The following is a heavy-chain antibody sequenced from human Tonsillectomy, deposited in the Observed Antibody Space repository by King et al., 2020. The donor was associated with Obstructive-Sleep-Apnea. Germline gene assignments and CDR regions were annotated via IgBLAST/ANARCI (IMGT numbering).Heavy chain of an antibody. D-gene: IGHD5-12*01. Sequence: QLQETGPGLVKPSETLSLTCTVSGGSISNYYWSWIRQPPGKGLEWIGYLYYSGNTNFNPSLKSRVTISADTSKIQFSLRLSSVTAADTAVYYCARHRGVEDYGGYGDYFDYWGQGTLVTVSS. CDR1: GGSISNYY. CDR2: LYYSGNT. J-gene: IGHJ4*02. CDR3: ARHRGVEDYGGYGDYFDY. V-gene: IGHV4-59*08.